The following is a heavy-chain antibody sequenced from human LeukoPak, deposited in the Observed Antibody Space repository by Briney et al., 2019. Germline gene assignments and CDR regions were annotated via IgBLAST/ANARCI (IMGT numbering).Heavy chain of an antibody. D-gene: IGHD5-24*01. J-gene: IGHJ4*02. Sequence: GGSLRLSCAASGFTFSSYAMHWVRQALGKGLEWVAVISYDGSNKYYADSVKGRFTISRDNSKNTLYLQMNSLRAEDTAVYYCAKDDAWLQYGNWGRGTLVTVSS. CDR3: AKDDAWLQYGN. CDR2: ISYDGSNK. V-gene: IGHV3-30*04. CDR1: GFTFSSYA.